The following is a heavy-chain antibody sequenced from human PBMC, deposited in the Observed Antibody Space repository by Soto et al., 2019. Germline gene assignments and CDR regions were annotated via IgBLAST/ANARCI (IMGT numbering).Heavy chain of an antibody. V-gene: IGHV5-10-1*01. CDR3: ARQIYDSDTGPNFQYYFDS. J-gene: IGHJ4*02. D-gene: IGHD3-22*01. Sequence: GESLKISCKGSGYSFAGYWITWVRQKTGKGLEWMGRIDPSDSQTYYSPSFRGHVTISVTKSITTVFLQWSSLRASDTAMYYCARQIYDSDTGPNFQYYFDSWGQGTPVTVSS. CDR1: GYSFAGYW. CDR2: IDPSDSQT.